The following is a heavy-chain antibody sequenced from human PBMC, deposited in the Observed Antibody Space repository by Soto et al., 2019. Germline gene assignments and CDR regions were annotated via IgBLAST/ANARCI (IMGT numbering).Heavy chain of an antibody. D-gene: IGHD6-13*01. CDR1: GFTFSSYG. V-gene: IGHV3-33*01. Sequence: PGGSLRLSCAASGFTFSSYGMHWVRQAPGKGLEWVAVIWYDGSNKYYADSVKGRFTISRDNSKNTLYLQMNSLRAEDTAVYYCARDLNIWRSSSLPYYYYYGMDVWGQGTTVTVSS. CDR2: IWYDGSNK. CDR3: ARDLNIWRSSSLPYYYYYGMDV. J-gene: IGHJ6*02.